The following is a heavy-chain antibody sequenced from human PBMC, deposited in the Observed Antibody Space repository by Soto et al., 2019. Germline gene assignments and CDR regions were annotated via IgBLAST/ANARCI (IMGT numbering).Heavy chain of an antibody. V-gene: IGHV3-23*01. CDR3: AKYYYGSGSIRAFDI. J-gene: IGHJ3*02. Sequence: EVQLLESGGGLVRPGGSLRLSCAASGFTFSSYTMTWVRQAPGERLEWVSSIVGRGDNTYYADSVKGRFTISRDNSKTTLYLKMNSLRAEDTAVYYCAKYYYGSGSIRAFDIWGQGTMVTVSS. CDR1: GFTFSSYT. CDR2: IVGRGDNT. D-gene: IGHD3-10*01.